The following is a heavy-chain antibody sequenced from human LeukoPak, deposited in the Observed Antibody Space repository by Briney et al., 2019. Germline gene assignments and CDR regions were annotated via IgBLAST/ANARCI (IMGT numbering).Heavy chain of an antibody. J-gene: IGHJ3*02. D-gene: IGHD3-10*01. CDR3: ARIMVRGVTHAFDI. CDR1: GFSLSTRAMC. CDR2: IDWDDDK. V-gene: IGHV2-70*11. Sequence: SGPTLVNPPQILTLTCTFSGFSLSTRAMCVSWIRQPPGKALEWPARIDWDDDKYYSTSLKTRLTISKDTSKNQVVLTMTNMDPVDTATYYCARIMVRGVTHAFDIWGQGTMVTVSS.